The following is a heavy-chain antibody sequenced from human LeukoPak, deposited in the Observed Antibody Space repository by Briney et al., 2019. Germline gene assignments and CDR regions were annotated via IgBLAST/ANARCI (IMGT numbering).Heavy chain of an antibody. CDR2: IYHSGST. CDR1: GYSISSGYY. CDR3: ARVRANSGYGHFDY. D-gene: IGHD5-12*01. J-gene: IGHJ4*02. Sequence: SETLSLTCAVSGYSISSGYYWGWIRQPPGKGLEWIGSIYHSGSTYYNPSLKSRATISVDTSKNQFSLKLSSVTAADTAVYYCARVRANSGYGHFDYWGQGTLATVSS. V-gene: IGHV4-38-2*01.